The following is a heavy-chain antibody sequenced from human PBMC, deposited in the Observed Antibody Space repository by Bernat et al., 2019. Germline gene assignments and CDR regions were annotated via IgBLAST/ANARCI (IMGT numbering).Heavy chain of an antibody. CDR3: ARVLLWFGELFGFDP. J-gene: IGHJ5*02. D-gene: IGHD3-10*01. V-gene: IGHV4-39*01. CDR2: IYYSGST. CDR1: GGSISSSSYY. Sequence: QLQLQESGPGLVKPSETLSLTCTVSGGSISSSSYYWGWIRQPPGKGLEWIGSIYYSGSTYYNPSLKSRVTISVDTSKNQFSLKLRSVTDADTAVYYCARVLLWFGELFGFDPWGQGTLVTVSS.